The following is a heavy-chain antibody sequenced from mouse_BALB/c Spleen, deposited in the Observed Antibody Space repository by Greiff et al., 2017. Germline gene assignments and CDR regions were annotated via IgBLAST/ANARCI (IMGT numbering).Heavy chain of an antibody. CDR3: ARDGYDAMDY. CDR2: INPGSGGT. Sequence: QVQLQQSGAELVRPGTSVKVSCKASGYAFTNYLIEWVKQRPGQGLEWIGVINPGSGGTNYNEKFKGKATLTADKSSSTAYMQLSSLTSDDSAVYFCARDGYDAMDYWGQGTSVTVSS. J-gene: IGHJ4*01. D-gene: IGHD1-2*01. CDR1: GYAFTNYL. V-gene: IGHV1-54*01.